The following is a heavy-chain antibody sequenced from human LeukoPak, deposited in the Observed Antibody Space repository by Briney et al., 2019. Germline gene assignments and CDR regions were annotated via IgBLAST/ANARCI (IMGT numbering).Heavy chain of an antibody. CDR1: GFTFSSYA. J-gene: IGHJ4*02. CDR3: AKRHPSVTTFDY. CDR2: ISGSGGST. Sequence: GGSLRLSCAASGFTFSSYAMSWVRQAPGKGMEWVSAISGSGGSTYYADSVEGRFTISRDNSKNTLYLQMNSLRAEDTAVYYCAKRHPSVTTFDYWGQGTLVTVSS. D-gene: IGHD4-17*01. V-gene: IGHV3-23*01.